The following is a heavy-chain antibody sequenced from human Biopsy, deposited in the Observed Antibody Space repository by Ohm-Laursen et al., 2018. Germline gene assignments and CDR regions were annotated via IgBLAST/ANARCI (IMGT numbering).Heavy chain of an antibody. Sequence: SLRLSCAASGFTFDDYAMHWVRQVPGKGLEWVSSITSRSGYKYYADSVKGRFTISRDNSKNTVYLEMNSLRAEDTAVYFCARDPIVGSKADGMDVWGQGTTVTVSS. CDR2: ITSRSGYK. V-gene: IGHV3-21*01. D-gene: IGHD1-26*01. CDR1: GFTFDDYA. CDR3: ARDPIVGSKADGMDV. J-gene: IGHJ6*02.